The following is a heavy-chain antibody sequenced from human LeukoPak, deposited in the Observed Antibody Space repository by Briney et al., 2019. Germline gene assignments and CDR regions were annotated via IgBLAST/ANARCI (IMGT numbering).Heavy chain of an antibody. J-gene: IGHJ5*02. V-gene: IGHV3-30*18. CDR2: ISYDGSNK. Sequence: GGSLRLSCAASGFTFSSYGMHWVRQAPGKGLEWVAVISYDGSNKYYADSVEGRFTSSRDNSKNTLYLQMNSLRAEDTAVYYCAKDSGIVVVVAAAGWFDPWGQGTLVTVSS. CDR3: AKDSGIVVVVAAAGWFDP. D-gene: IGHD2-15*01. CDR1: GFTFSSYG.